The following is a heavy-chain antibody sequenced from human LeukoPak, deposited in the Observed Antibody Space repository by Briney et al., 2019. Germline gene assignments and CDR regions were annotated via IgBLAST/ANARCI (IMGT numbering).Heavy chain of an antibody. CDR3: ARPRGIAVAGSFYD. CDR1: GYSISSSYY. D-gene: IGHD6-19*01. Sequence: PSETLSLTCTVSGYSISSSYYWGWVRQPPGKGLGWIGRIYYSGSTYYNPSLKGRVTISVDTSKNQFSLKLSSVTAADTAVYYCARPRGIAVAGSFYDWGQGTLVTVSS. CDR2: IYYSGST. V-gene: IGHV4-39*01. J-gene: IGHJ4*02.